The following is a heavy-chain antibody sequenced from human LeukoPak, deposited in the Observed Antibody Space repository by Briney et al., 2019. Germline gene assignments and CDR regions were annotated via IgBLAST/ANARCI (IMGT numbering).Heavy chain of an antibody. J-gene: IGHJ5*02. D-gene: IGHD3-10*01. CDR1: GFTFSSYA. CDR2: ISYDGSNK. Sequence: GGSLRLSCAASGFTFSSYAMHWVRQAPGKGLEWVAVISYDGSNKYYADSVKGRFTISRDNSKNTLYLQMNSLRAEDMAVYYCARVRTKKLLWFGELKSNWFDPWGQGTLVTVSS. CDR3: ARVRTKKLLWFGELKSNWFDP. V-gene: IGHV3-30-3*01.